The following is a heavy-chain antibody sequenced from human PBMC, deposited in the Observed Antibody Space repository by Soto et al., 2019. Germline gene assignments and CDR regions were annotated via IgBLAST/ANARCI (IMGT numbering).Heavy chain of an antibody. V-gene: IGHV4-30-4*01. CDR3: ATESGSTYGYFDH. D-gene: IGHD5-18*01. CDR1: GGSVTSDEDY. J-gene: IGHJ4*02. CDR2: ISNSGST. Sequence: SETLSLTCTVSGGSVTSDEDYWTWIRQSPGKGLEWIGYISNSGSTGYNPTLKTRLSMSVDRSKNQFTLRLTSVTAADTAVYFCATESGSTYGYFDHWGQGTQVTVSS.